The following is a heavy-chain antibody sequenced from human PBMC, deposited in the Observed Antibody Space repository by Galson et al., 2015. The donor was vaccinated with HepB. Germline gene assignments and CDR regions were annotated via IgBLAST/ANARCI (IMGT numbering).Heavy chain of an antibody. CDR2: IKSKTDGGTT. V-gene: IGHV3-15*01. J-gene: IGHJ4*02. CDR1: GFTFSSYA. D-gene: IGHD1-26*01. Sequence: SLRLSCAASGFTFSSYAMHWVRQAPGKGLEWVGRIKSKTDGGTTDYAAPVKGRFTISRDDSKNTLYLQMNSLKTEDTAVYYCTTKLLRGAGDYWGQGTLVTVSS. CDR3: TTKLLRGAGDY.